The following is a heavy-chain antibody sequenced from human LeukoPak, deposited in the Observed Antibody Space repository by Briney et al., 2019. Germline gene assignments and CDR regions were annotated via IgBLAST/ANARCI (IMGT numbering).Heavy chain of an antibody. CDR2: ISSSSSYI. J-gene: IGHJ4*02. V-gene: IGHV3-21*01. CDR1: GFTFSSYS. D-gene: IGHD6-13*01. Sequence: GGSLRLSCASAGFTFSSYSMNWVRKAPGKALEWVSSISSSSSYIYYADSVKGRFTISRDNAKNSLYLQMNSLRAEDTAVYYCNTQNLAAAGVDYWGQGTLVTVSS. CDR3: NTQNLAAAGVDY.